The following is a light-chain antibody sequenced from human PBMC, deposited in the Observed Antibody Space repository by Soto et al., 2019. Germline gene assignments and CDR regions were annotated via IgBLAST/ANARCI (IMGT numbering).Light chain of an antibody. V-gene: IGKV4-1*01. J-gene: IGKJ3*01. Sequence: DIVMTQSPDSLGVSLVERATINCKSSQSVLYTSNNQNYLAWYQQKSGQPPKLLIYGASARESGVPARFSGSGSGTDFTLTINGLQAEDVAVYYCQQYYLVPFTFXPGTKVDIK. CDR3: QQYYLVPFT. CDR1: QSVLYTSNNQNY. CDR2: GAS.